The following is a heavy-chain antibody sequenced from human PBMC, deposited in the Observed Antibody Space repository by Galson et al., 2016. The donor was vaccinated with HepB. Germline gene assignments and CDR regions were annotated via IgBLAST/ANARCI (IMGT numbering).Heavy chain of an antibody. CDR3: ARLGSSDAAGGHDVWSRHYGMDV. J-gene: IGHJ6*02. D-gene: IGHD3-3*01. CDR2: INYSGST. V-gene: IGHV4-59*12. CDR1: GGSISVYY. Sequence: ETLSLTCNVSGGSISVYYWNWLRQSPGKGLEWIGYINYSGSTNQNPSLKSRVTISVDTSKNQFSLKLNSVTAADTAVYFCARLGSSDAAGGHDVWSRHYGMDVWGQGTTVIVSS.